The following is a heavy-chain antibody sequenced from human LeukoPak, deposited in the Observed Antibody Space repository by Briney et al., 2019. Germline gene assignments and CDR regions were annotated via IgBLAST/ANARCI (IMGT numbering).Heavy chain of an antibody. CDR1: GGSISSSSFY. V-gene: IGHV4-39*07. D-gene: IGHD3-10*01. CDR3: ARWGSVNHYFDY. J-gene: IGHJ4*02. Sequence: SETLSLTCTVSGGSISSSSFYWGWIRQPPGKGLEWIGTIYYSGSTYYNPSLKSRVTISVDTSKNQFSLKLTSVTAADTAVYYCARWGSVNHYFDYWGQGTLVTVSS. CDR2: IYYSGST.